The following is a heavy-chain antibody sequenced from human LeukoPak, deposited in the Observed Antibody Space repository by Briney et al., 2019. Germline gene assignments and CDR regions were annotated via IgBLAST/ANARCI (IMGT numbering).Heavy chain of an antibody. J-gene: IGHJ3*02. Sequence: ASVKVSCKASGYTSTSYAMNWVRQAPGQGLEWMGWINTDTGNPTYAQGFTGRFVFSLDTSVSTAYLQISSLKAEDTAVYYCARVKSYYYDTSDKDAFDIWGQGTMVTVSS. CDR1: GYTSTSYA. V-gene: IGHV7-4-1*02. D-gene: IGHD3-22*01. CDR2: INTDTGNP. CDR3: ARVKSYYYDTSDKDAFDI.